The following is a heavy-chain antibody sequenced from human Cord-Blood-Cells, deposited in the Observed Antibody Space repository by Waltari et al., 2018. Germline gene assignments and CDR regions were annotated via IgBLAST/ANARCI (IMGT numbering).Heavy chain of an antibody. D-gene: IGHD3-10*01. V-gene: IGHV1-2*02. CDR2: INPNSGGT. Sequence: QVQLVQSGAEVKKPGASVKVSCKASGYTFTGYHIHWVRQAPGQGLGWMGWINPNSGGTNYAQKFQGRVTMTRDTSISTAYMELSRLRSDDTAVYYCARDMGIIYAFDIWGQGTMVTVSS. CDR1: GYTFTGYH. CDR3: ARDMGIIYAFDI. J-gene: IGHJ3*02.